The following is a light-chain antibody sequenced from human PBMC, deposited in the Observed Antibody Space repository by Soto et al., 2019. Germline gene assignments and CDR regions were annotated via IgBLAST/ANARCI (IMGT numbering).Light chain of an antibody. Sequence: ESVLTQSPATLSLSPGERATLSCRASQSISSYLAWYQQKPGQAPRLLIYDGSNRATGIPARFSGSGSETDFTLTISSLEPEDFASYYCQQRRSWPLTFGGGTKVDIK. CDR2: DGS. J-gene: IGKJ4*01. CDR1: QSISSY. CDR3: QQRRSWPLT. V-gene: IGKV3-11*01.